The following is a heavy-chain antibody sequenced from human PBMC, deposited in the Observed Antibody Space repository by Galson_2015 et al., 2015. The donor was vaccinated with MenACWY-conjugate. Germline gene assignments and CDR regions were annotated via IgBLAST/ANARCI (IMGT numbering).Heavy chain of an antibody. CDR1: GFTFNNAW. J-gene: IGHJ4*02. CDR3: IAEVRSGVSCSSRICWN. Sequence: SLRLSCAASGFTFNNAWMSWARQAPGKGLEWVGRIKNKADGGTAGYAAPVKDRFTIPRDDSKTTLYLQMNSLKTDDTAVYYCIAEVRSGVSCSSRICWNWVQGSLVTVSS. CDR2: IKNKADGGTA. D-gene: IGHD2-15*01. V-gene: IGHV3-15*01.